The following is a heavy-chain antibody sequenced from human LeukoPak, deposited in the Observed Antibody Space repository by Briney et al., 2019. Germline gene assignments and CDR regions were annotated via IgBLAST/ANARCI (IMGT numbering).Heavy chain of an antibody. CDR2: INPNSGGT. CDR1: GYTFSDYY. Sequence: ASVKVSCKASGYTFSDYYMHWVRQAPGQGLEWMGWINPNSGGTNYAQKLQGRVTMTRDTSISTACMELSRLRSDDTAVYYCANLPLNSGVDYWGQGTLVTVSS. D-gene: IGHD1-26*01. J-gene: IGHJ4*01. CDR3: ANLPLNSGVDY. V-gene: IGHV1-2*02.